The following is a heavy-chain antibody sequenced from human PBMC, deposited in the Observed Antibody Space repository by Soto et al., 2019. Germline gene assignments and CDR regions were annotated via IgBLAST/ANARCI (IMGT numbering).Heavy chain of an antibody. CDR2: ISSSSSTI. D-gene: IGHD6-19*01. Sequence: GSLRLSCAASGFTFSSYSMNWFRQAPGKGLEWVSYISSSSSTIYYAESVKGRFTISRDNAKNSLYLQMNNLRDEDTAVYYCAKEGDPLSYAAAYISGWPSRAPFDYWGQGTLVTVSS. CDR3: AKEGDPLSYAAAYISGWPSRAPFDY. V-gene: IGHV3-48*02. CDR1: GFTFSSYS. J-gene: IGHJ4*02.